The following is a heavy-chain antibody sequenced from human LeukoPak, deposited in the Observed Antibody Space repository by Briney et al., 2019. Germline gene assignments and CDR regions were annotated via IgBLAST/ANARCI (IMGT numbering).Heavy chain of an antibody. CDR2: IYYSGST. J-gene: IGHJ5*02. CDR1: GGSISSYY. D-gene: IGHD3-10*01. V-gene: IGHV4-59*01. CDR3: ARSEDVWFGELPGWFDP. Sequence: SETLSLTCTVSGGSISSYYWSWIRQPPGKGLEWIGYIYYSGSTNYNPSLKSRVTISVDTSKNQFSLKLSSVTAAGTAVYYCARSEDVWFGELPGWFDPWGQGTLVTVPS.